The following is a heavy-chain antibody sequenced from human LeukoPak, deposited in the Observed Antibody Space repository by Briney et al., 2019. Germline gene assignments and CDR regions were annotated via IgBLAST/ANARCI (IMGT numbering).Heavy chain of an antibody. CDR1: GFTFSRYW. V-gene: IGHV3-74*01. Sequence: GGSLRLSCAASGFTFSRYWIHWVRQAPGKGLEWVSRINPDGSTTTYADSVKGRFTISRDNAKNTLYPQMNSLRAEDTAMYYCARVLSGSWDWFDPWGQGTLVTVSS. J-gene: IGHJ5*02. D-gene: IGHD3-22*01. CDR3: ARVLSGSWDWFDP. CDR2: INPDGSTT.